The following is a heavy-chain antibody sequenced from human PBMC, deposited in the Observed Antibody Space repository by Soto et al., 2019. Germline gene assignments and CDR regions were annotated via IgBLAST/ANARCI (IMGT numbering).Heavy chain of an antibody. Sequence: PSETLSLTCSVSGDYIHFGGYYWTWIRHRPGKGLEWMGYIYYTGKTYYNPSLESRLTMPVDRSKNQFSLRLTSVTAADTAVYFCGRDLTSNANCIDPWGQGTLVTVSS. CDR3: GRDLTSNANCIDP. CDR2: IYYTGKT. J-gene: IGHJ5*02. V-gene: IGHV4-30-4*01. CDR1: GDYIHFGGYY. D-gene: IGHD2-2*01.